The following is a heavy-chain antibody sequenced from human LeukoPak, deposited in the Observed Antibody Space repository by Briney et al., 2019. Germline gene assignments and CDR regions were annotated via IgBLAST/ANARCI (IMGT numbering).Heavy chain of an antibody. CDR1: GYTFTGYY. J-gene: IGHJ4*02. CDR2: NNPNSGGT. CDR3: ARVPRYSSGWYGYYFDY. D-gene: IGHD6-19*01. Sequence: ASVKVSCKASGYTFTGYYMHWVRQAPGQGLEWMGWNNPNSGGTNYAQKFQGRVTMTRDTSISTAYMELSRLGSDDTAVYYCARVPRYSSGWYGYYFDYWGQGTLVTVSS. V-gene: IGHV1-2*02.